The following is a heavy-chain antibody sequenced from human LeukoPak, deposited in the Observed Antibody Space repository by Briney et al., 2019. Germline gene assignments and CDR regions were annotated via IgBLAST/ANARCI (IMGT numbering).Heavy chain of an antibody. CDR2: IRYDGSNK. J-gene: IGHJ3*02. CDR1: GFTFSSYG. CDR3: AKDMIVVASLDAFDI. D-gene: IGHD3-22*01. V-gene: IGHV3-30*02. Sequence: GGSLRLSCAASGFTFSSYGMHWVPQAPAKGLEGVAFIRYDGSNKYYADSVKGRFTISRDNSKNTLYLQMNSLRAEDTAVYYCAKDMIVVASLDAFDIWGQGTMVTVSS.